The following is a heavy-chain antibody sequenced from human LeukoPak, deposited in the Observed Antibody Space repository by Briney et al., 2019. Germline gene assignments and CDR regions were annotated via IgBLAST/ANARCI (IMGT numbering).Heavy chain of an antibody. CDR2: IHPRSGYS. V-gene: IGHV1-8*01. D-gene: IGHD2-2*01. CDR1: GYTFTDYD. CDR3: ARVTSGMGYNWFDP. Sequence: ASVKVSCKTSGYTFTDYDVNWVRQAPGQGLEWMGYIHPRSGYSESAQRFQGRLSMTRDVSTDTAYMELGTLTSDDTAVYYCARVTSGMGYNWFDPWGQGTLIIVSS. J-gene: IGHJ5*02.